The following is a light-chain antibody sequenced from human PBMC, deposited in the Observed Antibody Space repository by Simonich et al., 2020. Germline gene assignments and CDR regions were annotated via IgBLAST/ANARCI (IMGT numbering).Light chain of an antibody. Sequence: SYELTQPPSVSVSPGQTASITCSGEKLGDKYACWYQQKPGQSPVLVIYQDSKRPSGIPERFACSNSGNTATLTLSGTQAMDEADYYCQAWDSSTVVFGGGTKLTVL. J-gene: IGLJ2*01. V-gene: IGLV3-1*01. CDR1: KLGDKY. CDR3: QAWDSSTVV. CDR2: QDS.